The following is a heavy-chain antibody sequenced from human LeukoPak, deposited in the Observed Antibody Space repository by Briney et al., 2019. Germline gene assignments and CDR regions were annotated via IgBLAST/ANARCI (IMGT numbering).Heavy chain of an antibody. Sequence: GGSLRLSCAASGFTFSGYWMSWVRQAPGKGLEWVANIKQDGSEKYYVDSVKGRFTISRDNSKNTLYLQMNSLRGEDTAVYYCAKGPTHIYGMDVWGQGTRSPSP. V-gene: IGHV3-7*01. J-gene: IGHJ6*02. CDR3: AKGPTHIYGMDV. CDR1: GFTFSGYW. CDR2: IKQDGSEK.